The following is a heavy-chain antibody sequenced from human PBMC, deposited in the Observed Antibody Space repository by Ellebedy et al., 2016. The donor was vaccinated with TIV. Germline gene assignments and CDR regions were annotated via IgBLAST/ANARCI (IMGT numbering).Heavy chain of an antibody. J-gene: IGHJ4*02. CDR1: GFNFNIFA. Sequence: PGGSLRLSCATSGFNFNIFAMSWVRQAPGEGLEWVSAISSSGDSTFYADSVKGRFTVSRDNSENMLYLQMNSLRAADTAVYYCVRDLHWSYFDWGQGTLVTVSS. V-gene: IGHV3-23*01. CDR3: VRDLHWSYFD. D-gene: IGHD1-26*01. CDR2: ISSSGDST.